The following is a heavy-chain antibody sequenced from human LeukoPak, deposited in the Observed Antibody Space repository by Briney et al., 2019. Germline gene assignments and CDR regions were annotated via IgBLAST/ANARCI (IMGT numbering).Heavy chain of an antibody. J-gene: IGHJ5*02. CDR2: ISSDGSNN. CDR1: GFTFSSYA. V-gene: IGHV3-30-3*01. D-gene: IGHD2-15*01. CDR3: ARDLAAVNWFDP. Sequence: GGSLRLSCAASGFTFSSYAMHWVRQAPGKGLEWVAVISSDGSNNYYADSVKGRFTISRDNSKNTLYLQMNSLRAEDTAVYYCARDLAAVNWFDPWGQGPLVTVSS.